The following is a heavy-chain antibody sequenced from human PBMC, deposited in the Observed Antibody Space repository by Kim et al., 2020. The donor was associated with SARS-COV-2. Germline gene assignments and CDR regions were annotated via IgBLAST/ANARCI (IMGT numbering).Heavy chain of an antibody. CDR1: GFTFSSYS. Sequence: GGSLRLSCAASGFTFSSYSMNWVRQAPGKGLEWVSSISSSSSYKYYADSVKGRFTISRDNAKNSLYLQMNSLTAEDTAVYYCARHRVYCSSTSCYSYVWGQGTTVTVSS. CDR3: ARHRVYCSSTSCYSYV. J-gene: IGHJ6*02. CDR2: ISSSSSYK. D-gene: IGHD2-2*01. V-gene: IGHV3-21*01.